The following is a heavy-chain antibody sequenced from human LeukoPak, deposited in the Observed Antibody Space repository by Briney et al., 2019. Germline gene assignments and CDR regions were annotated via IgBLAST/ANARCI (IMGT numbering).Heavy chain of an antibody. J-gene: IGHJ5*02. D-gene: IGHD3-3*01. V-gene: IGHV4-30-2*01. Sequence: SQTLSLTCAVSGGSISSGGYSWSWIRQPPGKGLEWIGYIYHSGSTYYNPSLKSRVTISVDRSKNQFSLKLSSVTAADTAVYYCAIGDTIFGRRFDPWGQGTLVTVSS. CDR1: GGSISSGGYS. CDR2: IYHSGST. CDR3: AIGDTIFGRRFDP.